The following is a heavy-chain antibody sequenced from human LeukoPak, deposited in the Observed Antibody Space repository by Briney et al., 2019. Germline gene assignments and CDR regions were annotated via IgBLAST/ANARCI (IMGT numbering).Heavy chain of an antibody. CDR2: IYYSGST. D-gene: IGHD6-13*01. J-gene: IGHJ4*02. CDR3: ARHRAQGGPAAGTVDY. Sequence: SETLSLTCTVSGGSINSSPYYWGWIRQPPGKGLEWIGSIYYSGSTYYNPSLMSRVTISVDTSKNQFSLKLSSVTAADTAVYYCARHRAQGGPAAGTVDYWGQGTLVTVSS. V-gene: IGHV4-39*01. CDR1: GGSINSSPYY.